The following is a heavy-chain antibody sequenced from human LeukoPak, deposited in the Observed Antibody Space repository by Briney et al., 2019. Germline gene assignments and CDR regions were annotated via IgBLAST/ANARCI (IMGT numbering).Heavy chain of an antibody. D-gene: IGHD6-19*01. J-gene: IGHJ6*03. V-gene: IGHV3-74*01. Sequence: LGGSLRLSCAASGFTFSSYWMHWVRQAPGKGLVWVSRINSDGSSTSYADSVKGRFTISRDNAKNTLYLQMNSLRAEDTAVYYCARDHLSSGSSPDYYYYYYMDVWGKGTTVTISS. CDR3: ARDHLSSGSSPDYYYYYYMDV. CDR2: INSDGSST. CDR1: GFTFSSYW.